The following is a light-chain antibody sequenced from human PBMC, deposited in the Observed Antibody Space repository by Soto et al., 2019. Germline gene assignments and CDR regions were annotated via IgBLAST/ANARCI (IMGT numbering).Light chain of an antibody. CDR2: DAS. CDR1: QSISNW. V-gene: IGKV1-5*01. J-gene: IGKJ1*01. CDR3: QQYNSYPWT. Sequence: DIQMTQSPSTLSASVGDRVTITCRASQSISNWLAWYQQKPGKAPNLLIYDASSLESGVPSRFSGSGSGTEFTLTISSLQPDDFATYYCQQYNSYPWTFGQGTKVDIK.